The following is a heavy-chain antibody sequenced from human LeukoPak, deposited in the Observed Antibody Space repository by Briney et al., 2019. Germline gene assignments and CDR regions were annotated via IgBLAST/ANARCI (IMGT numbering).Heavy chain of an antibody. D-gene: IGHD6-13*01. CDR2: MNPNSGNT. J-gene: IGHJ4*02. CDR1: GYTFTSYD. Sequence: ASVKVSCKASGYTFTSYDINWVRQATGQGLEWMGWMNPNSGNTGYAQKFQGRVTITRNTSISTAYMELSSLRSEDTAVYYCARLGAYEAAGILDYWGQGTLVTVSS. CDR3: ARLGAYEAAGILDY. V-gene: IGHV1-8*03.